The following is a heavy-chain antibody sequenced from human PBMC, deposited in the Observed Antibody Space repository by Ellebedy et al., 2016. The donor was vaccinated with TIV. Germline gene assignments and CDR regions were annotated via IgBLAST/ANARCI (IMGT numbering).Heavy chain of an antibody. V-gene: IGHV3-7*01. CDR2: IRQDGGVQ. D-gene: IGHD2-8*01. CDR1: GFSLSSYR. Sequence: GESLKISCVASGFSLSSYRMIWVRQAPGKGLEWVANIRQDGGVQYYVDSVKGRFTISRTNAKNSLYLQMNSLRAEDTDVYYWVRDRDYIDGRTNYDAFDIWGQGTKVSVSS. CDR3: VRDRDYIDGRTNYDAFDI. J-gene: IGHJ3*02.